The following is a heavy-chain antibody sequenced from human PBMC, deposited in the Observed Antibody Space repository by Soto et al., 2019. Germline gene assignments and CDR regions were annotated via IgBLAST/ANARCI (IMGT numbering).Heavy chain of an antibody. D-gene: IGHD6-19*01. V-gene: IGHV3-30-3*01. J-gene: IGHJ4*02. CDR2: ISYDGSNK. CDR3: ATAFGGWPPYS. CDR1: GFTFSSYA. Sequence: PGGSLRLSCAASGFTFSSYAMHWVRQAPGKGLEWVAIISYDGSNKYYADSVKGRFTISRDISKNTLYLQMNSLRAADTAVYYCATAFGGWPPYSWGQGTLVTVSS.